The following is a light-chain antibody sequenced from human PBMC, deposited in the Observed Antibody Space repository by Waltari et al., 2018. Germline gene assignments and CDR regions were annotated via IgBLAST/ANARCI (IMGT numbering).Light chain of an antibody. J-gene: IGKJ1*01. Sequence: EIVLTQSPGPLSLSPGERATLSCRASQSVRRTLAWYQQKPGQAPRLLMYGASSRATGTPDRFSGSGSGTDFSLTISRLEPEDFAVYYCQHYVRLPATFGQGTKVEIK. CDR2: GAS. V-gene: IGKV3-20*01. CDR3: QHYVRLPAT. CDR1: QSVRRT.